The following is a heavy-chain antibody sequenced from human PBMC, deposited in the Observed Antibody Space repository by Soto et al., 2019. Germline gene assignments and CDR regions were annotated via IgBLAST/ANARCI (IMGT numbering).Heavy chain of an antibody. CDR2: INPNSGGT. D-gene: IGHD1-26*01. J-gene: IGHJ5*02. CDR1: GYTFTGYY. Sequence: ASVKVSCKASGYTFTGYYMHWVRQAPGQGLEWMGWINPNSGGTDYAQKFQGRVTMTRDMSISTAYMELSRLRSDDTAVYYCAGGVLSGSYYNWFDPWGQGTPVTVSS. CDR3: AGGVLSGSYYNWFDP. V-gene: IGHV1-2*02.